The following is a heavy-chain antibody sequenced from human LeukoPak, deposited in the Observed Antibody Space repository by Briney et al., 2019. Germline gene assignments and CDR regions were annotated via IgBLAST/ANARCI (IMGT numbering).Heavy chain of an antibody. CDR1: VYSISSAYY. Sequence: PSETLSLTCAVSVYSISSAYYWGWIRPPPGKGRGGIGTIDHIGSTYYNPSLKSRVTTSSATSKNQSSLKLTSVTAADTAVYYCAGNVDTAMVTFDSWGQGTLVTVSS. V-gene: IGHV4-38-2*01. CDR3: AGNVDTAMVTFDS. D-gene: IGHD5-18*01. J-gene: IGHJ4*02. CDR2: IDHIGST.